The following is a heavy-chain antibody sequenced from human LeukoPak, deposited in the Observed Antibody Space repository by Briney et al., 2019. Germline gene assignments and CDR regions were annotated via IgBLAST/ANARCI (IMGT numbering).Heavy chain of an antibody. Sequence: PGGSLRLSCAASGFTFSDYGMRWVRQAPGKGLGLVTFIPRTGSITYYADSVKGRFTISRDNSKNTLYLQMNSLRVEDTAVYYCARDFGAMVVSAGFDYWGQGTLVTVSS. V-gene: IGHV3-30*19. CDR1: GFTFSDYG. J-gene: IGHJ4*02. CDR3: ARDFGAMVVSAGFDY. CDR2: IPRTGSIT. D-gene: IGHD4-23*01.